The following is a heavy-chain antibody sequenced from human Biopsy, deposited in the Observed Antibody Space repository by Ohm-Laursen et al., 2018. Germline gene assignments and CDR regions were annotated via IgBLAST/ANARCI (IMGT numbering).Heavy chain of an antibody. CDR2: ISSGGDYM. CDR1: GFTLSYYS. V-gene: IGHV3-21*01. CDR3: ARDQRGPSLLEAKLTPNYFDY. Sequence: SLRLSCSASGFTLSYYSMTWVRQAPGKGLEWVSSISSGGDYMFYADSVKGRFTISRDNAKNSLYLQMNSLRAEDTAVYYCARDQRGPSLLEAKLTPNYFDYWGRGSLVTVSS. D-gene: IGHD1-1*01. J-gene: IGHJ4*02.